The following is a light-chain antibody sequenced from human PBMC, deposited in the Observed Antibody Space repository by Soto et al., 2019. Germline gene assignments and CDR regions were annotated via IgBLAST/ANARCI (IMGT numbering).Light chain of an antibody. J-gene: IGKJ2*01. CDR2: GAS. CDR1: QSLRSSY. V-gene: IGKV3-20*01. Sequence: EVVLTQSPHTLSLSPGERATLSCWASQSLRSSYLAWYQRKPGQAPRLLMFGASRRATGIPDRFNGSGSGTDFILTISRLEPEDVAVYYCQQHGTSPYTFGQGTVLEIK. CDR3: QQHGTSPYT.